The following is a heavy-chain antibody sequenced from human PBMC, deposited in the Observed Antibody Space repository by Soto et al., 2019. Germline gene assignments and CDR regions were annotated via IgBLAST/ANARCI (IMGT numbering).Heavy chain of an antibody. J-gene: IGHJ6*02. CDR3: ARERNTGYSSSWNPGYYGMDV. Sequence: PGPSVKVSCKASGGTFSSYAISWVRQAPGQGLEWMGGIIPIFGTANYAQKFQGRVTITADESTSTAYMELSSLRSEDTAVYYCARERNTGYSSSWNPGYYGMDVWGQGTTVTVSS. CDR2: IIPIFGTA. CDR1: GGTFSSYA. V-gene: IGHV1-69*13. D-gene: IGHD6-13*01.